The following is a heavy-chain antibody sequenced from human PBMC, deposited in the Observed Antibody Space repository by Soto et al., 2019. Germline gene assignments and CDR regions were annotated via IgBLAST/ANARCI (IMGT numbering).Heavy chain of an antibody. V-gene: IGHV4-61*08. CDR1: SGSVSSGAFY. J-gene: IGHJ3*02. Sequence: SETLSLTCTVSSGSVSSGAFYWSWIRQPPGKGLEWLGYIYYSGSTNYNPSLKSRVIISMDTSKNHFSLRLSSVTAADTAVYFGARDGRYPYDALNIGGQGKMV. D-gene: IGHD2-15*01. CDR3: ARDGRYPYDALNI. CDR2: IYYSGST.